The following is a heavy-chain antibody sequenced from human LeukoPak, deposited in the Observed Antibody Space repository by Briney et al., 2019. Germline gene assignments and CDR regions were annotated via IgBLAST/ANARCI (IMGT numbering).Heavy chain of an antibody. Sequence: SETLSLTCTVSGGSISSYYWSWIRQPPGKGLEWIGYIYYSGSTNYNPSLKCRVTISVDTSKNQFSLKLSSVTAADTAVYYCARVYPYCGGDCYSVGFDPWGQGTLVTVPS. CDR2: IYYSGST. V-gene: IGHV4-59*01. CDR1: GGSISSYY. D-gene: IGHD2-21*02. J-gene: IGHJ5*02. CDR3: ARVYPYCGGDCYSVGFDP.